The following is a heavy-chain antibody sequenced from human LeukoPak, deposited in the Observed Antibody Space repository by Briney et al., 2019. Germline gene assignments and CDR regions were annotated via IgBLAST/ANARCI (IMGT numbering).Heavy chain of an antibody. CDR1: GFTFSNYW. D-gene: IGHD6-13*01. CDR3: AKSRWATAGTDY. J-gene: IGHJ4*02. Sequence: PGGSLRLSCAASGFTFSNYWMHWVRQAPGKGLVWVSRISSDGSSTSYADFVKGRFTISRDNAKNTLYLQVNSLRAEDTAVYYCAKSRWATAGTDYWGQGTLVTVSS. V-gene: IGHV3-74*01. CDR2: ISSDGSST.